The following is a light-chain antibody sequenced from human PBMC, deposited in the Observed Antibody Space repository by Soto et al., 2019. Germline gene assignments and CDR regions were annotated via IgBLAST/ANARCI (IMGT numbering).Light chain of an antibody. CDR3: QQRNKGHPVT. CDR2: DAS. V-gene: IGKV3-11*01. J-gene: IGKJ4*01. CDR1: QSVHKS. Sequence: EPLLTQSPAARSSSPGERATLSCRASQSVHKSFAWYQHQPGQAPRLLIYDASNSTISVPTRSSGSGSGTDLTLTISSLEPEDFAVYYCQQRNKGHPVTFGGGTKVDIK.